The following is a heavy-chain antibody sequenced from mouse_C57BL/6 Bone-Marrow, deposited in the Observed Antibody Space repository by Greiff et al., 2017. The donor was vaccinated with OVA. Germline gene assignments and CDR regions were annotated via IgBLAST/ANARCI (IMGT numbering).Heavy chain of an antibody. J-gene: IGHJ3*01. CDR3: AREGIYYDGSSSPWFAY. CDR2: INPYNGGT. Sequence: EVQLQQSGPVLVKPGASVKMSCKASGYTFTDYYMNWVKQSHGKSLEWIGVINPYNGGTSYNQKFKGKATLTVDKSSSTAYMELNSLTSEDSAVYYCAREGIYYDGSSSPWFAYWGQGTLVTVSA. CDR1: GYTFTDYY. V-gene: IGHV1-19*01. D-gene: IGHD1-1*01.